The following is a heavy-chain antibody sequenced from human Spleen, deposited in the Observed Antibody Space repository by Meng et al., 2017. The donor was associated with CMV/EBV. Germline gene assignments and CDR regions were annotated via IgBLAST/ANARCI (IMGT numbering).Heavy chain of an antibody. CDR2: IYYSGST. J-gene: IGHJ4*02. V-gene: IGHV4-30-4*08. Sequence: SETLSLTCTVSGGSIISGDYYLSWIRQPPGKGLEWIGYIYYSGSTYYNPSLKSRVTISVDTSKNQFSLKLSSVTAADTAVYYCARRHLGNEDYFDYWGQGTLVTVSS. D-gene: IGHD1-1*01. CDR1: GGSIISGDYY. CDR3: ARRHLGNEDYFDY.